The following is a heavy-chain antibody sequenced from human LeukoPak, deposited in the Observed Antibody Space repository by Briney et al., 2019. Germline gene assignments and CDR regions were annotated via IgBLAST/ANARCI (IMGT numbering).Heavy chain of an antibody. CDR2: ISGSSSYI. Sequence: GGSLRLSCAASGFTFSSYSMNWVRQAPGKGLEWVSSISGSSSYIYYADSVKGRFTISRGNTKNSLYLQMNSLRAEDTAVYYCARDREGYCSGGSCQSLSYWGQGTLVTVSS. V-gene: IGHV3-21*01. CDR1: GFTFSSYS. J-gene: IGHJ4*02. D-gene: IGHD2-15*01. CDR3: ARDREGYCSGGSCQSLSY.